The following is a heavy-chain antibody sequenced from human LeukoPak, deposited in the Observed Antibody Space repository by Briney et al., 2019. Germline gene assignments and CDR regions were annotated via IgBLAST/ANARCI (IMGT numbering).Heavy chain of an antibody. J-gene: IGHJ4*02. D-gene: IGHD6-19*01. CDR1: GDSVSSNNGA. Sequence: WQTLSLTCGISGDSVSSNNGAWNWIRQSPSRGLEWVGRTYYRSKWYNDYATSLQGRITISPDTSKNQFSLHLYSVTPEDTAIYYCARDLGTSAWYTFAYRGQGNLVTVSA. CDR2: TYYRSKWYN. CDR3: ARDLGTSAWYTFAY. V-gene: IGHV6-1*01.